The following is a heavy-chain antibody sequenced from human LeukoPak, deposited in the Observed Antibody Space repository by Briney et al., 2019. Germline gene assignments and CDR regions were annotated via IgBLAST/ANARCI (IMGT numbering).Heavy chain of an antibody. D-gene: IGHD3-10*01. V-gene: IGHV4-61*08. CDR1: GGSISSGGYS. CDR2: INHSGAT. CDR3: ASSYYA. J-gene: IGHJ5*02. Sequence: PSETLSLTCAVSGGSISSGGYSWSWIRQPPGKGLEWIGEINHSGATSYNPFLKSRVNISVDTSNNQFSLKLTSVTAADSAVYYCASSYYAWGQGTLVTVSS.